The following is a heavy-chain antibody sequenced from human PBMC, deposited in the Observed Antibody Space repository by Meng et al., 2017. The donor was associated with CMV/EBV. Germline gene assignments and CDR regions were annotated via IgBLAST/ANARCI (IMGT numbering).Heavy chain of an antibody. V-gene: IGHV3-15*07. J-gene: IGHJ4*02. CDR2: IKSKTAGGTT. D-gene: IGHD3-10*01. CDR3: TTAMANFDY. CDR1: AITITNAW. Sequence: SCAASAITITNAWINWVRQATGKGLEWVGRIKSKTAGGTTDYAAPVKGRFTISRDDSKNTLYLQMNSLKTEDTAVYYCTTAMANFDYWGQGTLVTVSS.